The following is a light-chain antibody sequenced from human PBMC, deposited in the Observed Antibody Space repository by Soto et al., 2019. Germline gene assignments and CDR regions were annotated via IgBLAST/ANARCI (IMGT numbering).Light chain of an antibody. CDR1: QSINNY. V-gene: IGKV3-11*01. CDR2: DAS. J-gene: IGKJ4*01. CDR3: QYRSIWSPGAT. Sequence: EIVLTQSPVTLSLSPGERATLSCRASQSINNYLAWYQQKPGQPPTLLIYDASNRATAIPVRFSCSGSGTDFTITLSMLKPEDSAVYNCQYRSIWSPGATFGGGTKVEIK.